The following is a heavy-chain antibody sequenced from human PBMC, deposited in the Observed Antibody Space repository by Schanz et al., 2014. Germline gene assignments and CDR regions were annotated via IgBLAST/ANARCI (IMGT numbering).Heavy chain of an antibody. CDR3: ARDQSPYTNSSDVRYFDY. D-gene: IGHD6-6*01. J-gene: IGHJ4*02. CDR1: GGTFSSYT. V-gene: IGHV1-69*08. CDR2: IIPILGIA. Sequence: QVQLVQSEAEVKKPGSSVKVSCKASGGTFSSYTISWVRMAPGQGLEWMGRIIPILGIANYAQNFQGRVTITADKSTSTAYMELTSLRSDDTAVYYCARDQSPYTNSSDVRYFDYWGQGSLVTVSS.